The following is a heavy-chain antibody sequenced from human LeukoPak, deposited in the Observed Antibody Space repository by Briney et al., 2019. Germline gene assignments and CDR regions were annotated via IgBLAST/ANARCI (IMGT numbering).Heavy chain of an antibody. J-gene: IGHJ4*02. V-gene: IGHV1-69*01. Sequence: SVKVSCKASGGTFSSYAISWVRQAPGQGLEWMGGIIPIFGTANYAQKFQGRVTITADESTSTAYMELSSLRSEDTAVYYCARGGHDILTGYYFPLDYWGQGTLVTVSS. CDR3: ARGGHDILTGYYFPLDY. CDR1: GGTFSSYA. CDR2: IIPIFGTA. D-gene: IGHD3-9*01.